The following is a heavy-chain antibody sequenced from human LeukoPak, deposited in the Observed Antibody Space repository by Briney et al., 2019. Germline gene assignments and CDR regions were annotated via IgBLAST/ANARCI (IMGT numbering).Heavy chain of an antibody. CDR2: IHYTGRT. CDR1: GGSISGYY. Sequence: PSETLSLTCSVSGGSISGYYWIWIRQPPGKGLEWIAYIHYTGRTNYSPSLESRVTMSVDTSKNQFSLKLSSVTAADTAVYYCARSRGVPRWFGPWGQGILVTVSS. CDR3: ARSRGVPRWFGP. D-gene: IGHD5-24*01. J-gene: IGHJ5*02. V-gene: IGHV4-59*08.